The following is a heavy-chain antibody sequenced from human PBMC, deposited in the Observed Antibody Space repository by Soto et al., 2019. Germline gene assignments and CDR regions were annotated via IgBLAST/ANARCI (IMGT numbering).Heavy chain of an antibody. CDR3: ARDNGRGYAMDV. CDR2: ISGSGGST. V-gene: IGHV3-23*01. CDR1: GFTFSSYA. J-gene: IGHJ6*02. D-gene: IGHD2-2*01. Sequence: GGSLRLSCAASGFTFSSYAMSWVRQAPGKGLEWVSAISGSGGSTYYADSVKGRFTISRDNSKNTLYLQMNSLRAEDTAVYYCARDNGRGYAMDVWGQGTTVTVSS.